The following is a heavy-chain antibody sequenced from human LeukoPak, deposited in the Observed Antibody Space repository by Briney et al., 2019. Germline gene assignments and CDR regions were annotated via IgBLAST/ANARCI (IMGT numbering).Heavy chain of an antibody. CDR1: GYSISSDYY. J-gene: IGHJ4*02. V-gene: IGHV4-38-2*02. Sequence: SETLSLTCSVSGYSISSDYYWGWIRQPPGKGLEWIGNIYHSGNTFYNPSLKSRVTISVDTSKNQFSLKLHSVTAADTAVYYCARDGNRDGYNSDFDYWGQGTLVTVSS. CDR3: ARDGNRDGYNSDFDY. D-gene: IGHD5-24*01. CDR2: IYHSGNT.